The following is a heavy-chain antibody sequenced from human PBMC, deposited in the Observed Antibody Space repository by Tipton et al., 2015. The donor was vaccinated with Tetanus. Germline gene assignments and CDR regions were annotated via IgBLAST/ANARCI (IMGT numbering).Heavy chain of an antibody. J-gene: IGHJ5*02. V-gene: IGHV3-15*01. CDR3: TTGDHDYGDYVGFDP. CDR1: GFTFSNAW. Sequence: SLRLSCAASGFTFSNAWMSWVRQAPGKGLEWVGRIKSKTDGGTTDYAAPVKGRFTISRDDSKNTLYLQMNSLKTEDTAVYYCTTGDHDYGDYVGFDPWGQGTLVTVSS. D-gene: IGHD4-17*01. CDR2: IKSKTDGGTT.